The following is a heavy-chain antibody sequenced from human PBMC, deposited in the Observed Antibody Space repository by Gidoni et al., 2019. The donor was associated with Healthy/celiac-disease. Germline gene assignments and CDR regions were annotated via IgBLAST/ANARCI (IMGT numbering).Heavy chain of an antibody. CDR1: GFTFSSYG. CDR3: ARDRWGSSSLFDY. CDR2: RWYDGSNK. V-gene: IGHV3-33*01. J-gene: IGHJ4*02. Sequence: QVQLVESGGGVVQPGRSLRLSCAASGFTFSSYGMPWVRQAPGKGLEWVAVRWYDGSNKYYADSVKGRFTISRDNSKNTLYLQMNSLRAEDTAVYYCARDRWGSSSLFDYWGQGTLVTVSS. D-gene: IGHD6-6*01.